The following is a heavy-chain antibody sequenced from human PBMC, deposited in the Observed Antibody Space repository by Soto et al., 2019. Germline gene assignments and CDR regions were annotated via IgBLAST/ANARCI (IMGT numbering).Heavy chain of an antibody. CDR1: GISLSTSGVG. J-gene: IGHJ3*01. CDR2: IYWNDDK. CDR3: ARGLATLPVFAFDV. D-gene: IGHD6-6*01. V-gene: IGHV2-5*01. Sequence: QITVKGSGPTLVKPTQTLTLTCSLSGISLSTSGVGLGWIRQTPGKALEWLALIYWNDDKHYTPSLKSRLTITKDTSKNQAVLTMTNTDPVDTAKYYCARGLATLPVFAFDVWGQGTVVTVSS.